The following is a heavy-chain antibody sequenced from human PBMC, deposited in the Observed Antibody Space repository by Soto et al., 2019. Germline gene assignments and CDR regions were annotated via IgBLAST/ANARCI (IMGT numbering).Heavy chain of an antibody. D-gene: IGHD2-2*01. Sequence: VQLVESGGGVVQPGRSLRLSCAASGFTFSSYGMHWVRQAPGKGLEWVAVIWYDGSNKYYADSVKGRFTISRDNSKNTLYLQMNSLRAEDTAVYYCARAVIVVVPAAPDIWGQGTMVTVSS. CDR2: IWYDGSNK. V-gene: IGHV3-33*01. J-gene: IGHJ3*02. CDR1: GFTFSSYG. CDR3: ARAVIVVVPAAPDI.